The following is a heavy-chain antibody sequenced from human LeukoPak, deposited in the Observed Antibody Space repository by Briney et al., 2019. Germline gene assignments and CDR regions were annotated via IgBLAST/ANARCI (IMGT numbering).Heavy chain of an antibody. Sequence: PSETLSLTCTVSRDSISGYSWSWIRQSPGGGLEWIGYIYYSGDTAYNPSLRSRVTVSVDTSKNQFSLQLRSMTTADTAVYFCVRGPYGASISKWFDPWGQGTQVIVSP. D-gene: IGHD4/OR15-4a*01. CDR3: VRGPYGASISKWFDP. CDR1: RDSISGYS. CDR2: IYYSGDT. V-gene: IGHV4-59*01. J-gene: IGHJ5*02.